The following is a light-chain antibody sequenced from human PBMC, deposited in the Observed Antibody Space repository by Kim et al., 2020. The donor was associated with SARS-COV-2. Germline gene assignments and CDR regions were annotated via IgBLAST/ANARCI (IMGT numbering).Light chain of an antibody. J-gene: IGKJ4*01. CDR2: GAS. CDR1: QSISTNY. CDR3: QQYDRSPLT. Sequence: EIVFTQSPGTLSLSPGERVTLSCRASQSISTNYLAWYQQKPGQAPRLLIYGASSRATGIPDRFSGSGSGTDFTLTISRLEPEDIAVYYCQQYDRSPLTFGGGTKVDIK. V-gene: IGKV3-20*01.